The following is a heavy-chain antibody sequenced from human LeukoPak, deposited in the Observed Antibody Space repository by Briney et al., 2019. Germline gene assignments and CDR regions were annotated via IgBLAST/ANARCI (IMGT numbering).Heavy chain of an antibody. CDR1: GGTFSSYA. J-gene: IGHJ6*03. Sequence: VKVSCKASGGTFSSYAISWVRQAPGQGLEWMRRIIPIFGTANYAQKFQGRVTITTDESTSTAYMELSSLRSEDTAVYYCAVGRAVAGRDYYYYYYMDVWGKGTTVTVSS. CDR2: IIPIFGTA. V-gene: IGHV1-69*13. CDR3: AVGRAVAGRDYYYYYYMDV. D-gene: IGHD6-19*01.